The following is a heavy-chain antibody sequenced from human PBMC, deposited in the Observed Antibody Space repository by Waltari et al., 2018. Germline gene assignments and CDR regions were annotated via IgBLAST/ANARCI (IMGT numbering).Heavy chain of an antibody. CDR2: ISKSGDMT. J-gene: IGHJ4*02. CDR1: GFSDYT. D-gene: IGHD2-15*01. Sequence: EVQLVESGGGLVQPGGSLRLSCSGFGFSDYTMAWVRQAPGKGLEWVSGISKSGDMTSYADSVKGRFTISRDTSKNTLFLQMNGLRAEDTAIYYCASAPRPMVSAPFDYWGQGVLVTVSS. CDR3: ASAPRPMVSAPFDY. V-gene: IGHV3-23*04.